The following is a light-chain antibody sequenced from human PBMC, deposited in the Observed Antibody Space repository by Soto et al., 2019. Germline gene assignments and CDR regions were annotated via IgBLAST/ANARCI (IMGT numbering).Light chain of an antibody. CDR2: GAS. CDR1: QSVSSN. CDR3: QQYYSNPPLFT. J-gene: IGKJ3*01. V-gene: IGKV3-15*01. Sequence: EIVMTQSPATLSVSPGERATLSCRASQSVSSNLAWYQQKPGQSPRLLIYGASTRATGVPARFSGSGSGTEFTLTISSLQSEDVAVYYCQQYYSNPPLFTFGPGTKVDIK.